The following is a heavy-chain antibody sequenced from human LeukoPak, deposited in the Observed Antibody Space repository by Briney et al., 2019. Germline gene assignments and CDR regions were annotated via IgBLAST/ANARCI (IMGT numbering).Heavy chain of an antibody. CDR3: AKDIQLST. CDR1: GFNFRDAA. CDR2: ISFSGDNS. J-gene: IGHJ3*01. Sequence: GGSLRLSCAASGFNFRDAAMTWVRQAPGKGLEWVSLISFSGDNSYYADSVKGRFTISRDNSKNTLSLQVNSLRVEDTAIYYCAKDIQLSTWGLGTMVTVSS. V-gene: IGHV3-23*01. D-gene: IGHD5-24*01.